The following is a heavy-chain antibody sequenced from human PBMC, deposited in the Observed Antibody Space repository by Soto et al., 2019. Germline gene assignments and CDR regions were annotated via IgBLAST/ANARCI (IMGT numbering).Heavy chain of an antibody. CDR2: FDREDGEV. J-gene: IGHJ4*02. Sequence: ASVKVSCKVSGYILTGLYIHWVRRAPGKGLEWMGGFDREDGEVISAQKFQGRVTMTEDTSTDTAYMELRSLRSEDTAVYYCVHGDGTVKTIIYVDSWGQG. D-gene: IGHD2-21*02. V-gene: IGHV1-24*01. CDR3: VHGDGTVKTIIYVDS. CDR1: GYILTGLY.